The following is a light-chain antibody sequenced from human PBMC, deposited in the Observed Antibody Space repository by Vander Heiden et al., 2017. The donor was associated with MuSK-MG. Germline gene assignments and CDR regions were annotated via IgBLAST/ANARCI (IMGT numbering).Light chain of an antibody. V-gene: IGKV1-39*01. CDR2: AAS. CDR1: QSISSY. J-gene: IGKJ4*01. CDR3: QQRYRSLT. Sequence: DIQMTQSPSSLSASVGDRVTITCRASQSISSYLNWYQQKPGKAPKLLIYAASSLQSGVPSRFSGSGSGTECTLTISSMQLEDFATYYCQQRYRSLTFGGETKVXIK.